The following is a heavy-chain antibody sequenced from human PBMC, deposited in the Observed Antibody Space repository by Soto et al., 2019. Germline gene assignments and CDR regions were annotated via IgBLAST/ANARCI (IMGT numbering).Heavy chain of an antibody. CDR1: GGSISSGGYY. CDR2: VYYSGST. CDR3: ASWRTHPYYFDY. D-gene: IGHD3-3*01. V-gene: IGHV4-31*03. Sequence: QVQLQESGPGLVKPSQTLSLTCTVSGGSISSGGYYWSWIRQHPGKGLEWIGYVYYSGSTYYNPSLKIRVTISVDTSKNQFSLKLSSVTAADTAVYYCASWRTHPYYFDYWGQGTLVTVSS. J-gene: IGHJ4*02.